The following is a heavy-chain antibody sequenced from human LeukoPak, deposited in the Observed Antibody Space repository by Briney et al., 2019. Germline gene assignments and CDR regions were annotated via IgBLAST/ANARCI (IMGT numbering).Heavy chain of an antibody. CDR3: AKSETGYSSGWDWFEP. D-gene: IGHD6-19*01. V-gene: IGHV1-8*02. J-gene: IGHJ5*02. Sequence: ASVKVSCKASGGTFSSYAISWVRQAPGQGLEWMGWMNPNSGNTGYAQKFQGRVTMTRNTSISTAYMELSSLRSEDTAVYYCAKSETGYSSGWDWFEPWGQGTLVTVSS. CDR2: MNPNSGNT. CDR1: GGTFSSYA.